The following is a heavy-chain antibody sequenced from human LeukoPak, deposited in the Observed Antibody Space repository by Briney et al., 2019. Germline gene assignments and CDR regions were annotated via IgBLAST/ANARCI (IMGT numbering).Heavy chain of an antibody. CDR1: GFTFSSYS. CDR3: ARATLRSQWFGELLYPS. V-gene: IGHV3-48*01. J-gene: IGHJ1*01. Sequence: GGSLRLSCAASGFTFSSYSMNWVRQAPGEGLEWVSYISSSSSTIYYADSVKGRFTISRDNAKNSLYLQMSSLRSEDTAVYYCARATLRSQWFGELLYPSWGQGTLVTVSS. D-gene: IGHD3-10*01. CDR2: ISSSSSTI.